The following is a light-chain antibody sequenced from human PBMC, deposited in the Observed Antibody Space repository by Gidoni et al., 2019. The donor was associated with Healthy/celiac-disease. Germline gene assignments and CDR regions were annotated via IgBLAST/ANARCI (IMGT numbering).Light chain of an antibody. CDR3: QQYYSTPPYT. CDR2: WAS. CDR1: QSVLYSSNNKNY. V-gene: IGKV4-1*01. J-gene: IGKJ2*01. Sequence: DIVMTQSPDSLAGSLGERATINCKSSQSVLYSSNNKNYLAWYQQTPGQPPKLLIYWASTRESGVPDRFSGSGSGTDFTLTISSLQAEDVAVYYCQQYYSTPPYTFGQGTKLEIK.